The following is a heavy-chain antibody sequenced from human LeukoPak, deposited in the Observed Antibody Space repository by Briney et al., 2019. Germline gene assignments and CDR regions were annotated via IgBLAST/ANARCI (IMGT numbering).Heavy chain of an antibody. D-gene: IGHD3-22*01. CDR2: ISYDGSNK. V-gene: IGHV3-30-3*01. Sequence: GGSLRLSCAASGFTFSSYAMHWVRQAPGKGLEWVAVISYDGSNKYYADSVKGRFTISRDNSKNTLYLQMNSLRAEDTAVYYCARDLDSSDLYYFDYWGQGTLVTVSS. J-gene: IGHJ4*02. CDR1: GFTFSSYA. CDR3: ARDLDSSDLYYFDY.